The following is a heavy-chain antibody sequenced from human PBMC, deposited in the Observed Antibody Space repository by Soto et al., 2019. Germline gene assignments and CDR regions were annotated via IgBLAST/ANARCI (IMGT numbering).Heavy chain of an antibody. D-gene: IGHD6-13*01. V-gene: IGHV1-69*12. CDR3: ARGGGGIAAAGTLRY. CDR1: GGTFSSYA. CDR2: IIPIFGTA. Sequence: QVQLVQSGAEVKKPGSSVKVSCKASGGTFSSYAISWVRQAPGQGLEWMGGIIPIFGTANYAQKFQGRVRITDDESTSTASMELTSLRSEDTAVYYCARGGGGIAAAGTLRYWGQGPLVTVSS. J-gene: IGHJ4*02.